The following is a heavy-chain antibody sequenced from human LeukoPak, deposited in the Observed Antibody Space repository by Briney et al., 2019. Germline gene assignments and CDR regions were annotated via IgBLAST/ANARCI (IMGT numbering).Heavy chain of an antibody. CDR1: GFNFNMFA. CDR2: LSRGGSTT. Sequence: GGSLRLSCTGSGFNFNMFAMNWVRQGPGQGLEWVSGLSRGGSTTNYADSVKGRFTISRDKSKNMVFLQTNSLRPEDTAVYYCAKEQRIRHCSEGVCMEGYYFDYWGQGTLVTVSS. J-gene: IGHJ4*02. D-gene: IGHD2-8*01. CDR3: AKEQRIRHCSEGVCMEGYYFDY. V-gene: IGHV3-23*01.